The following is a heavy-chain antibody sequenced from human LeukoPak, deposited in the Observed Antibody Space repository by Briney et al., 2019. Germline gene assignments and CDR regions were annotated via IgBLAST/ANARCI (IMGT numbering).Heavy chain of an antibody. CDR3: ARVLSSSGYYYQPPYYYYMDV. Sequence: SETLSLTCTVSGGSIGSGDYYWGWIRQPPGKGLEWIGYIYYSGSTYYNPSLKSRVTISVDTSKNQFSLKLSSVTAADTAVYYCARVLSSSGYYYQPPYYYYMDVWGKGTTVTVSS. D-gene: IGHD3-22*01. V-gene: IGHV4-30-4*08. J-gene: IGHJ6*03. CDR1: GGSIGSGDYY. CDR2: IYYSGST.